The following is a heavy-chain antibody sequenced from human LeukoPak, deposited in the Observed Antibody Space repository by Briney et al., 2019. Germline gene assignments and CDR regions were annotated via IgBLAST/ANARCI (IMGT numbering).Heavy chain of an antibody. D-gene: IGHD4-11*01. Sequence: PSETLSLTCTVSGGSIRNDYWSWIRQPPGKGLEWIGYMHYSGSTNYNPSLKSRVTIWIDTSKNQFSLNLNSVIAADTAVYYCARSDDYSNYGDFDYWGQGTLVTVSS. CDR3: ARSDDYSNYGDFDY. J-gene: IGHJ4*02. V-gene: IGHV4-59*12. CDR2: MHYSGST. CDR1: GGSIRNDY.